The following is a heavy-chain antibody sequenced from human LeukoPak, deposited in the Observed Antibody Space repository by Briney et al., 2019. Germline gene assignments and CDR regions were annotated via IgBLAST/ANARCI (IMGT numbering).Heavy chain of an antibody. CDR1: GGTFSSYA. CDR2: IIPIFGTA. J-gene: IGHJ5*02. V-gene: IGHV1-69*13. CDR3: ARWTSRYISWFDP. Sequence: SVKVSCKASGGTFSSYAISWVRQAPGQGLEWMGGIIPIFGTANYAQKFQDRVTITADESTSTAYMELSSLRSEDTAVYYCARWTSRYISWFDPWGQGTLVTVSS. D-gene: IGHD2-2*02.